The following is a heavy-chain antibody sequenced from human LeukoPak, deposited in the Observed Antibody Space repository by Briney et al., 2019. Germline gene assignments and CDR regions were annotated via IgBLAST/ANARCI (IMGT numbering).Heavy chain of an antibody. D-gene: IGHD6-19*01. CDR1: GYTFTSYA. Sequence: ASAKVSCKASGYTFTSYAMNWVRQAPGQGLEWMGWINTNTGNPTYAQGFTGRFVFSLDTSVSTAYLQISSLKAEDTAVYYCARRKYRAYSSGWYYFDYWGQGTLVTVSS. CDR2: INTNTGNP. V-gene: IGHV7-4-1*02. CDR3: ARRKYRAYSSGWYYFDY. J-gene: IGHJ4*02.